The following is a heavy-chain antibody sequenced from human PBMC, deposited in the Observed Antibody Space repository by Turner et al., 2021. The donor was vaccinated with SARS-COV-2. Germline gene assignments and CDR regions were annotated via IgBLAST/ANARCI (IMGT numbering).Heavy chain of an antibody. D-gene: IGHD1-26*01. J-gene: IGHJ6*02. V-gene: IGHV4-31*03. CDR2: IYYSGST. CDR3: AGEVVVLTTTHYGMDV. Sequence: QVQLQESGPGLVKPSQTLSLTCTVSGGSISSGGYYWSWIRQHPGKGLEWIGYIYYSGSTYYNPSLKSRVTISVDTSKNQFSLKLSSVTAADTAVYYCAGEVVVLTTTHYGMDVWGQGTTVTVSS. CDR1: GGSISSGGYY.